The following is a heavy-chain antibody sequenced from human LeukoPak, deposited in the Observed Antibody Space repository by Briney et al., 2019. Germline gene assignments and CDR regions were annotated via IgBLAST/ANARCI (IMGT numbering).Heavy chain of an antibody. Sequence: SETLSLTCTVSGGSISSHYWSWIRQPPGKGLEWIGRICTSGSTNYNPSLKSRVTISVDTSKNQFSLKLSSVTAADTAVYYCARDVGVVDDAFDIWGQGTMVTVSS. CDR3: ARDVGVVDDAFDI. CDR2: ICTSGST. CDR1: GGSISSHY. V-gene: IGHV4-4*08. D-gene: IGHD2-15*01. J-gene: IGHJ3*02.